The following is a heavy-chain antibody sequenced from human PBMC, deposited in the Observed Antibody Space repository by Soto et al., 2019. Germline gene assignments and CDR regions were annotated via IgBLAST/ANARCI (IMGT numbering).Heavy chain of an antibody. V-gene: IGHV4-34*01. D-gene: IGHD3-16*02. Sequence: QVQLQQWGAGLLKPSETLSLTCAVYGGSFSGYYWSWIRQPPGKGLEWIGEINHSGSTNYNPSLKSRVTISVDTSKNQFSLKLSSATAADTAAYYCARGRRQYDYIWGSYRPGDYYYMDVWGKGTTVTVSS. CDR2: INHSGST. CDR3: ARGRRQYDYIWGSYRPGDYYYMDV. J-gene: IGHJ6*03. CDR1: GGSFSGYY.